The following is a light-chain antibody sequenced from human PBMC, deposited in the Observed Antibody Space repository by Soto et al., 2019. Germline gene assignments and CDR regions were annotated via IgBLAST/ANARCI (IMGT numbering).Light chain of an antibody. J-gene: IGKJ1*01. V-gene: IGKV1-9*01. Sequence: IQLTQSPSSLSASVGDRVTITCRASQAIGFYLAWYQQKPGNAPKLLIYAASTLQSGVPSRFSGSGSGTNFTLTINSLQPEDFATYYCQQANSFPWTFGQGTKVDIK. CDR3: QQANSFPWT. CDR1: QAIGFY. CDR2: AAS.